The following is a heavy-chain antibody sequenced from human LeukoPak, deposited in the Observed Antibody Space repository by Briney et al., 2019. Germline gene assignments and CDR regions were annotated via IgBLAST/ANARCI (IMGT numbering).Heavy chain of an antibody. CDR2: IYPGDSDT. D-gene: IGHD4-17*01. CDR1: GYSFSDSW. CDR3: ARQYGRPFDY. V-gene: IGHV5-51*01. Sequence: GESLKISCKGSGYSFSDSWIGWVRQMPGKGLGWMGIIYPGDSDTRYSPSFQGQVTISADKSISTAYLQWSSLKATDTAMYYCARQYGRPFDYWGQGTLVTVSS. J-gene: IGHJ4*02.